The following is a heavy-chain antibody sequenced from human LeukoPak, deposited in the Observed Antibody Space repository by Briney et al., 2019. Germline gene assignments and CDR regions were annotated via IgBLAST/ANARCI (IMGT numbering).Heavy chain of an antibody. Sequence: GGSLRLSCAASGFTFISYGMQWVRQAPGKGLVWVSRINNGGSDMSYADSVKGRFTISRDNAKNTLYLQMKSLRAEDTAAYYCARELPREVTLDYWGQGTPVTVSS. CDR1: GFTFISYG. D-gene: IGHD2-21*02. V-gene: IGHV3-74*01. CDR3: ARELPREVTLDY. J-gene: IGHJ4*01. CDR2: INNGGSDM.